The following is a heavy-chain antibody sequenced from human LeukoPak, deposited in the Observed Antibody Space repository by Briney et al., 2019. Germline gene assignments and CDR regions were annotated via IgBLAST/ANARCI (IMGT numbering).Heavy chain of an antibody. J-gene: IGHJ6*02. CDR1: GFTFRSYA. CDR3: AAAYFGVDQYYYGMDV. Sequence: PGGSLTLSCVASGFTFRSYAMNWVRQAPGKGLEWVSAISRNGGSTYSADSVKGRFTISRDTSKNTLYLQMNSLRAEDTAVYYCAAAYFGVDQYYYGMDVWGQGTTVTVSS. V-gene: IGHV3-23*01. CDR2: ISRNGGST. D-gene: IGHD3-3*01.